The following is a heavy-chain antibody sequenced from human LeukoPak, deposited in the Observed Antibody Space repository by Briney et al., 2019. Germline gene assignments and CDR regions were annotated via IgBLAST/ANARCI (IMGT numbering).Heavy chain of an antibody. V-gene: IGHV3-74*03. J-gene: IGHJ4*02. CDR2: VNREGTTT. CDR3: ARDLGWILFDY. D-gene: IGHD2-2*03. Sequence: PAWSVRLSCAASGFTFNTYWMHWVRQAPGKGLVWVARVNREGTTTTYADSVKGRFTISRDNAKNTLYLQMNNLRAEDTAVYYCARDLGWILFDYWGQGTLVTVSS. CDR1: GFTFNTYW.